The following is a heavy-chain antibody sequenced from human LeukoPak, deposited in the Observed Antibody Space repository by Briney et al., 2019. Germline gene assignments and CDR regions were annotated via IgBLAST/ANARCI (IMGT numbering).Heavy chain of an antibody. CDR2: IYYSGST. D-gene: IGHD6-13*01. CDR3: ARDRVGQQLVGRNYYYYYMDV. Sequence: SETLSLTCTVSGGYISSYSWSWIRQPPGKGLEWIGYIYYSGSTNYNPSLKSRVTISVDTSKNQFSLKLRSVTAADTAVYYCARDRVGQQLVGRNYYYYYMDVWGKGTTVTVSS. CDR1: GGYISSYS. J-gene: IGHJ6*03. V-gene: IGHV4-59*01.